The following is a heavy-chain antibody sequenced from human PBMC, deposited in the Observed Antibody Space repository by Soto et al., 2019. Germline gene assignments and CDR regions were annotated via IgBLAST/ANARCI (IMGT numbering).Heavy chain of an antibody. V-gene: IGHV1-24*01. CDR3: ATDTSGRAVAGTWFDP. D-gene: IGHD6-19*01. J-gene: IGHJ5*02. CDR1: GYTLTELS. Sequence: ASVKVSCKVSGYTLTELSMHWVRQAPGKGLEWMGGFDPEDGETIYAQKFQGRVTMTEDTSTDTAYMDLSSLRSEDTAVYYCATDTSGRAVAGTWFDPWGQGTLVTVSS. CDR2: FDPEDGET.